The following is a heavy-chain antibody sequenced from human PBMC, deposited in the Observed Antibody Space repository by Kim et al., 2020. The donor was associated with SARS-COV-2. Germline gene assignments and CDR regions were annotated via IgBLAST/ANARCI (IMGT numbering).Heavy chain of an antibody. J-gene: IGHJ4*02. Sequence: EGSLRLSCAASGYIFSSYGMHWVRQAPGKGLEWVAVISNDGSKKDYADSVKGRVTISRDNSKNTVYLQMNSLRAEDTAVYYCARWSGTYYESYFDYWGQGTLVTVSS. D-gene: IGHD1-26*01. V-gene: IGHV3-30*03. CDR1: GYIFSSYG. CDR2: ISNDGSKK. CDR3: ARWSGTYYESYFDY.